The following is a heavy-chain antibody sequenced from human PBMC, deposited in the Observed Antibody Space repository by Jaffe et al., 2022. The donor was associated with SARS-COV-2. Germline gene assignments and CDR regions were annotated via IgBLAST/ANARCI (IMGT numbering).Heavy chain of an antibody. Sequence: QVQLVESGGGVVQPGRSLRLSCAASGFTFSSYGMHWVRQAPGKGLEWVAVISYDGSNKYYADSVKGRFTISRDNSKNTLYLQMNSLRAEDTAVYYCAKGGPRVVVVAATSLGDGMDVWGQGTTVTVSS. J-gene: IGHJ6*02. CDR2: ISYDGSNK. V-gene: IGHV3-30*18. D-gene: IGHD2-15*01. CDR1: GFTFSSYG. CDR3: AKGGPRVVVVAATSLGDGMDV.